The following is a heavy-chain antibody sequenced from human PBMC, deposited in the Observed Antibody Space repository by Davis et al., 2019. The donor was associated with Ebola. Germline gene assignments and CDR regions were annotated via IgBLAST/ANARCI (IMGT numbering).Heavy chain of an antibody. D-gene: IGHD2-8*02. V-gene: IGHV3-21*01. CDR3: ARDPFCTGGVCYYYYYYGMDV. J-gene: IGHJ6*02. CDR2: ISSSSSYI. Sequence: GGSLRLSCAASGFTFSSYGMHWVRKAPGKGLEWVSSISSSSSYIYYADTVKGRFTISRDNAKNSLQLQMTSLGPEDTAVYYCARDPFCTGGVCYYYYYYGMDVWGQGTTVTVSS. CDR1: GFTFSSYG.